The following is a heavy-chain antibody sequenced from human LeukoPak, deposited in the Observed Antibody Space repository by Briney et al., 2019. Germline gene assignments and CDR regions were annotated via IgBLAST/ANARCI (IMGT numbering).Heavy chain of an antibody. J-gene: IGHJ6*02. Sequence: GGSLRLSCVASGLSVSNNYMNWVRQAPGEGLEWVSALYIGGNTYYVDSVKGRFTISRDNSKNTLYLQMNSLRAEDTAVHYCAKGKDNYYYYGMDVWGQGTTVTVSS. CDR3: AKGKDNYYYYGMDV. CDR1: GLSVSNNY. V-gene: IGHV3-53*01. CDR2: LYIGGNT. D-gene: IGHD2-15*01.